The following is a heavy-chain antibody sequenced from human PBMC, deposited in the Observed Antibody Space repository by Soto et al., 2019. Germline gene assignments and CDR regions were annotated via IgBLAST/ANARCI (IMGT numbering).Heavy chain of an antibody. J-gene: IGHJ4*02. D-gene: IGHD3-10*01. CDR2: INPNSGGT. CDR1: GYTFTAYY. Sequence: QVQLVQSGAEVKKPGASVKVSCEASGYTFTAYYIHWVRQAPGQGLEWMGWINPNSGGTNNAQKFQGRVTMTRDTSFSTAYMELSSLRYDDTAVYYCARKTDGSGTHPRAFYFDLWGQGTLVTLSS. CDR3: ARKTDGSGTHPRAFYFDL. V-gene: IGHV1-2*02.